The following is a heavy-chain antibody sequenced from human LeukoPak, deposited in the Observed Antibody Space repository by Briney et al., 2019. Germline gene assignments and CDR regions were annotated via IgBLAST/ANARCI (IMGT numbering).Heavy chain of an antibody. Sequence: GASVKVSCKASGYTFTGYYMHWVRQAPGQGLEWMGWINPNSGGTNYAQKFQGRVTMTRDTSISTAYMELSRLRSDDTAVYYCARDPLPGVAVARVFDYWGQGTPVTVSS. J-gene: IGHJ4*02. CDR1: GYTFTGYY. CDR3: ARDPLPGVAVARVFDY. V-gene: IGHV1-2*02. D-gene: IGHD6-19*01. CDR2: INPNSGGT.